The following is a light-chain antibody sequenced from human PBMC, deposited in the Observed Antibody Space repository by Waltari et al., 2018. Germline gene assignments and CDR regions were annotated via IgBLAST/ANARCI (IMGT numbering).Light chain of an antibody. CDR1: QNISNY. V-gene: IGKV1-39*01. Sequence: MQMMRAPSSLSPSVVDRATMTLRASQNISNYLNWYQQKPGTAPKLLIYDASRLQSGVPSRFSGSGSGTDFTLTISSLQPEDFGTYYCQQTYPTPRTFGQGTKVETK. CDR3: QQTYPTPRT. J-gene: IGKJ1*01. CDR2: DAS.